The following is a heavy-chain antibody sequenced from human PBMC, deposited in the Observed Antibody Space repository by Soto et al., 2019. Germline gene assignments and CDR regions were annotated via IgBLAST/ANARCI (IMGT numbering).Heavy chain of an antibody. CDR1: GYTFTSYY. Sequence: QVQLVQSGAEVKKPGASVKVSCKASGYTFTSYYMHWVRQAPGQGLEWMGIINPSGGSTSYAQKFKGRVTMTRDTSTSTVYMELSSLRSEDTDVYYCARLSLYGDYETEAFDIWGQGTMVTVSS. V-gene: IGHV1-46*03. CDR2: INPSGGST. J-gene: IGHJ3*02. CDR3: ARLSLYGDYETEAFDI. D-gene: IGHD4-17*01.